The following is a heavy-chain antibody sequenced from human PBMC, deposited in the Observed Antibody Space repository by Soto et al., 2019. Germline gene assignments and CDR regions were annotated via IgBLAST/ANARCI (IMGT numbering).Heavy chain of an antibody. D-gene: IGHD3-22*01. Sequence: SETLSLTCTVSGGSVSTYYWSWIRQPPGKGLEWIGYIYYSGSISYNPSLRSRLTISVDTSKNQFSLRLTSVTAADTAVYYCAREDSSGYKFFEHWGPGPLVTVSS. CDR1: GGSVSTYY. V-gene: IGHV4-59*02. CDR3: AREDSSGYKFFEH. CDR2: IYYSGSI. J-gene: IGHJ4*02.